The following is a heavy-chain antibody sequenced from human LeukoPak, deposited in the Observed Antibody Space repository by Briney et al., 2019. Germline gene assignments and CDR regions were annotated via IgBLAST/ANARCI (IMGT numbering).Heavy chain of an antibody. V-gene: IGHV4-59*01. Sequence: SETLSLTCTVSGGSISSYYWSWIRQPPGKRLEWIGYIYYSGSTNYNPSLKSRVTISVDTSKNQFSLRLSSVTAADTAVYYCVKDGGHTALDPWGQGTQVTVSS. D-gene: IGHD3-16*01. CDR2: IYYSGST. J-gene: IGHJ5*02. CDR1: GGSISSYY. CDR3: VKDGGHTALDP.